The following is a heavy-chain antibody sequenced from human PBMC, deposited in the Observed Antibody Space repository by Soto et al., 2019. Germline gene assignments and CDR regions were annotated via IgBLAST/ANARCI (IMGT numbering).Heavy chain of an antibody. CDR2: ISSSSSYI. CDR3: ARDTSGQYQLPYFDY. D-gene: IGHD2-2*01. Sequence: GESLKISCAASGFTFSSYSMNWVRQAPGKGLEWVSSISSSSSYIYYADSVKGRFTVSRDNAKNSLYLQMNSLRAEDTAVYYCARDTSGQYQLPYFDYWGQGTLVTVSS. J-gene: IGHJ4*02. CDR1: GFTFSSYS. V-gene: IGHV3-21*01.